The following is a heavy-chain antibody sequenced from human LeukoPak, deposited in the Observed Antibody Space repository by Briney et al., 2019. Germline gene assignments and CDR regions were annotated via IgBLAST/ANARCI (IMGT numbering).Heavy chain of an antibody. CDR1: GCTFTSYG. V-gene: IGHV1-18*01. Sequence: ASVKVSCKASGCTFTSYGISWVRQAPGQGLEWMGWISAYNGNTNYAQKLQGRVTMTTDTSTSTAYMELRSLRSDDTAVYYCARGAEYYYDSSGYPYWGQGTLVTVSS. CDR2: ISAYNGNT. CDR3: ARGAEYYYDSSGYPY. J-gene: IGHJ4*02. D-gene: IGHD3-22*01.